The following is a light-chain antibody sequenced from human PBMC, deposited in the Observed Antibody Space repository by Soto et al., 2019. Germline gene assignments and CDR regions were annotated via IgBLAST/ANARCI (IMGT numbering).Light chain of an antibody. V-gene: IGKV3-11*01. J-gene: IGKJ5*01. Sequence: EIVLTQSPATLSLSPGERVTLSCRASQSVSSYFAWYQQKPGQAPRLLIYDASNRATGIPARFSGIGSGTDFTLTISSLEPEDFAVYYCQQRSNGPLTFGQGTRLEPK. CDR3: QQRSNGPLT. CDR2: DAS. CDR1: QSVSSY.